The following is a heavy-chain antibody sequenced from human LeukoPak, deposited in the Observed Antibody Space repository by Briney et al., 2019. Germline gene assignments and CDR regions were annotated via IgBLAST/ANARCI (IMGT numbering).Heavy chain of an antibody. CDR2: INPNSGGT. V-gene: IGHV1-2*02. CDR1: GYTFTGYY. J-gene: IGHJ4*02. CDR3: ARGAVAVAGMGLDY. Sequence: HRASVKVSCKASGYTFTGYYMHWVRQAPGQGLEWMGWINPNSGGTNYAQKFQGRVTMTRDTSISTAYMELSRLRSDDTAVYYCARGAVAVAGMGLDYWGQGTLVTVSS. D-gene: IGHD6-19*01.